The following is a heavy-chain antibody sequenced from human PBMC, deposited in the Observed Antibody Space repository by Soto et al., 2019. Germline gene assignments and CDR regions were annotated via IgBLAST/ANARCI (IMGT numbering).Heavy chain of an antibody. Sequence: QVHLEQSGAEVKKPGSSVKVSCKAAGGTFSTYTLIWVRQAPGQGLEWMGRIIPMLTMSNSAQKIQGRVTLTADKSTSSAFMELTSLTDEATDVYDCSIGNWSGGTFDVWGQGTMVTVSS. CDR3: SIGNWSGGTFDV. V-gene: IGHV1-69*02. CDR1: GGTFSTYT. J-gene: IGHJ3*01. CDR2: IIPMLTMS. D-gene: IGHD1-1*01.